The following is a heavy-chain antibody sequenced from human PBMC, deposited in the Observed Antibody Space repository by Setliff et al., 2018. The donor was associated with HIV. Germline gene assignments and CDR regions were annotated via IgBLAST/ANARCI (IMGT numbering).Heavy chain of an antibody. J-gene: IGHJ6*03. CDR1: GGSVSSTNW. CDR3: ARGYDVVTGSPRYYMDV. V-gene: IGHV4-4*02. CDR2: IFHSGTT. Sequence: KTSETLSLTCAVSGGSVSSTNWWNWVRQPPGKGLEWIGEIFHSGTTYYNPSLKSRVTMSVDKSKNQLSLKLWSVTAADTAVYYCARGYDVVTGSPRYYMDVWGKGTTVTVSS. D-gene: IGHD3-9*01.